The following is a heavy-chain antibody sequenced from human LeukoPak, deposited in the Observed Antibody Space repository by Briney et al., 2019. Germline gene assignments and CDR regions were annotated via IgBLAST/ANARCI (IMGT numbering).Heavy chain of an antibody. Sequence: PGGSLRPSCAASGFTFSSYWMSRVRQAPGKGLEWVANIKQDGSEKYYVDSVKGRFTISRDNAKSSLYLQMNSLRAEDTAVYYCARTIFGVVSYFDIWGQGTMVTVSS. D-gene: IGHD3-3*01. CDR3: ARTIFGVVSYFDI. CDR1: GFTFSSYW. J-gene: IGHJ3*02. CDR2: IKQDGSEK. V-gene: IGHV3-7*01.